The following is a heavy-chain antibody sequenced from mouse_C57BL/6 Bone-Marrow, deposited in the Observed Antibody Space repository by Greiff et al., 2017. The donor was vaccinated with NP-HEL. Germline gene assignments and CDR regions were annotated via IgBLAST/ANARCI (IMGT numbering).Heavy chain of an antibody. CDR2: INPNNGGT. D-gene: IGHD2-3*01. CDR1: GYTFTDYN. V-gene: IGHV1-22*01. Sequence: EVQGVESGPELVKPGASVKMSCKASGYTFTDYNMHWVKQSHGKSLEWIGYINPNNGGTSYNQKFKGKATLTVNKSSSTAYMELRSLTSEDSAVYYCARGDGYYFAWFAYWGQGTLVTVSA. CDR3: ARGDGYYFAWFAY. J-gene: IGHJ3*01.